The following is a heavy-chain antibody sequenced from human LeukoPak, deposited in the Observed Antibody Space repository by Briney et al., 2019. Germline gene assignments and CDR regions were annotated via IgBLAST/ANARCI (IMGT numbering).Heavy chain of an antibody. CDR2: ISGSGGST. CDR1: GFTFSSYA. Sequence: GGSLRLSCAASGFTFSSYAMSWVRQAPGKGLEWVSAISGSGGSTYYADSVKGRFTISRDNAKNTLYLQMNSLRAEDTAVYYCARDGSGWYEFVYWGQGTLVTVSS. J-gene: IGHJ4*02. CDR3: ARDGSGWYEFVY. V-gene: IGHV3-23*01. D-gene: IGHD6-19*01.